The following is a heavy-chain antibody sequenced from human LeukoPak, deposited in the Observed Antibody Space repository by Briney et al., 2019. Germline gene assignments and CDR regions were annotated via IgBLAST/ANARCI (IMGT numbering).Heavy chain of an antibody. D-gene: IGHD6-13*01. CDR1: GYSFTNYW. CDR2: IYPSDSDT. CDR3: ARRMTGSSYDN. Sequence: GESLKISCKASGYSFTNYWIGWVRQMPGKGLEWMAIIYPSDSDTRYSPSFQGQVTISADKSIDTAYLQWSSLEASDTAMYYCARRMTGSSYDNWGQGTLVTVSS. J-gene: IGHJ4*02. V-gene: IGHV5-51*01.